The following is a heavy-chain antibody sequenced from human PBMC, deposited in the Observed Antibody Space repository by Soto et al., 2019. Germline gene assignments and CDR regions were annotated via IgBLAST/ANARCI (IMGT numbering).Heavy chain of an antibody. V-gene: IGHV1-2*02. CDR3: ARDPIGGGAPYYCDY. D-gene: IGHD3-16*01. CDR1: GYTFTDYY. Sequence: QVQLVQSGAEVKKPGASVRVSCKASGYTFTDYYMHWVRQAPGQGLEWLGWINPYTGGTNYVHKFQDRVTMTRDTSISTAYLDLSRLTSDDTAVYYCARDPIGGGAPYYCDYWGQETLVTASS. CDR2: INPYTGGT. J-gene: IGHJ4*02.